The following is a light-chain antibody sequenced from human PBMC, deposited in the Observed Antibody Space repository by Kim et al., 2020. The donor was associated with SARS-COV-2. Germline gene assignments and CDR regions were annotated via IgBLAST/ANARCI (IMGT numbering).Light chain of an antibody. CDR3: QSADSSGTFWV. V-gene: IGLV3-25*03. CDR2: EDT. J-gene: IGLJ3*02. Sequence: SYELTQPPSVSVSPGQTARITCSGDALPKQYAYWFQQKPGQAPVVVIYEDTERPTGIPERFSGSTSGTTVTLTISGVQAEDEADYYCQSADSSGTFWVCG. CDR1: ALPKQY.